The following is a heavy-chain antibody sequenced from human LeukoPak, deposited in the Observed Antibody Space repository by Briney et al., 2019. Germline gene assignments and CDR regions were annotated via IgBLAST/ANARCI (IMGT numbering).Heavy chain of an antibody. CDR3: ARVRVGYYFDY. D-gene: IGHD1-14*01. V-gene: IGHV3-48*01. J-gene: IGHJ4*02. Sequence: GGSLRLSCAASGFTFSSYAMSWVRQAPGKGLEWVSFISGGSTTKYYVDSVKGRFTISRDNAKNSLYLQMNSLRAEDTAVYYCARVRVGYYFDYWGQGTLVTVSS. CDR1: GFTFSSYA. CDR2: ISGGSTTK.